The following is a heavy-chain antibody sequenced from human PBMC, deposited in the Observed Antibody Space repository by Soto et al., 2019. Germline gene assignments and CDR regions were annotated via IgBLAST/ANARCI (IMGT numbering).Heavy chain of an antibody. D-gene: IGHD2-2*01. CDR3: ARDRSIVVVPAAMGY. CDR2: INPNSGGT. J-gene: IGHJ4*02. CDR1: GYTFTGYY. Sequence: ASVKVSCKASGYTFTGYYMHWVRQAPGQGLEWMGWINPNSGGTNYAQKFQGRVTMTRDTSISTAYMELRRLRSDDTAVYYCARDRSIVVVPAAMGYWGQGTLVTVSS. V-gene: IGHV1-2*02.